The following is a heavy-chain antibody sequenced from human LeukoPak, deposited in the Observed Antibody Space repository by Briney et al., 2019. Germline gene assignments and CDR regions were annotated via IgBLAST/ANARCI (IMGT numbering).Heavy chain of an antibody. J-gene: IGHJ4*02. CDR1: GGSISSGGYY. D-gene: IGHD3-9*01. CDR3: ARAYDILTGYGYFDY. Sequence: SETLSLTCTVSGGSISSGGYYWSWIRQHPGKGLEWIGYIYYSGSTYYNPHIKSRLTISVDTSKHQFSLNLSSVTAAATAVYYCARAYDILTGYGYFDYWGQGTLVTVSS. V-gene: IGHV4-31*03. CDR2: IYYSGST.